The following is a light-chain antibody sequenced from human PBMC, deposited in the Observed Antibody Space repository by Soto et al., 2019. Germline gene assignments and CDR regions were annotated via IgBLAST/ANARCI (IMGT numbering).Light chain of an antibody. V-gene: IGKV1-39*01. Sequence: DIQMTQSPPSLSASVGDRVTITCRASQTISDYLHWYQQKPGKAPTLLIYGSSSLQTGVPPRFSGSGSGTEFTLTISSLQPEDFGTYYCQQTYDSLVSFGGATKVDIK. J-gene: IGKJ4*01. CDR3: QQTYDSLVS. CDR2: GSS. CDR1: QTISDY.